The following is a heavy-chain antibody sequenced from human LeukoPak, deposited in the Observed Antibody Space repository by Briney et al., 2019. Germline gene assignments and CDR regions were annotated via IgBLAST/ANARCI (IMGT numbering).Heavy chain of an antibody. D-gene: IGHD6-19*01. CDR2: INPNSGGT. CDR3: ARGSLSVAVTPFDH. J-gene: IGHJ4*02. V-gene: IGHV1-2*02. Sequence: ASVKVSCKASGYTFTGYYMHWVRQAPGQGLEWMGWINPNSGGTNYAQKFQGRVTMTRDTSISTAYMELSRLRSDDTAVYYCARGSLSVAVTPFDHWGQGTLVTVSS. CDR1: GYTFTGYY.